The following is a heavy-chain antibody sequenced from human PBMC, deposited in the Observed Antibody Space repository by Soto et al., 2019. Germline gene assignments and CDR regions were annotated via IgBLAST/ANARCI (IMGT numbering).Heavy chain of an antibody. Sequence: DVQLVESGGGLIQPGESLRLSCAAFGLTISGQKYVAWVRQAPGKGLEWVSALYDVDGSFYADSVTGRFTTPSDSSKTTVYLQMNDLRPDDTAVYYCATWHEREHAFDVWGQGTTVTISS. CDR3: ATWHEREHAFDV. CDR2: LYDVDGS. D-gene: IGHD1-1*01. V-gene: IGHV3-53*01. CDR1: GLTISGQKY. J-gene: IGHJ3*01.